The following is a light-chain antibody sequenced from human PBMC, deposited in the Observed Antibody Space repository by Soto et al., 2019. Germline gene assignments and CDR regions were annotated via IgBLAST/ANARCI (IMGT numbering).Light chain of an antibody. J-gene: IGLJ1*01. CDR1: SSNIGSNY. CDR3: AAWDDSLSGRV. CDR2: RNN. V-gene: IGLV1-47*01. Sequence: QPVLTQPPSASGTPGQRVTISFSGSSSNIGSNYVYWYQQLPGTAPKLLIYRNNQRPSGVPDLFSGSKSGTSASLAISGLRSEDEADYYCAAWDDSLSGRVFGTGTKVTVL.